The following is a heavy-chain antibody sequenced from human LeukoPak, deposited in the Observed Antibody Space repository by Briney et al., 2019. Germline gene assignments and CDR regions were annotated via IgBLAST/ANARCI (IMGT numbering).Heavy chain of an antibody. D-gene: IGHD2-2*03. CDR1: GFTFSSYG. V-gene: IGHV3-30*02. CDR2: IRDDGSNK. J-gene: IGHJ4*02. CDR3: AKDGGYCSSTSCYPNSEYLDY. Sequence: GGSLRLSCAASGFTFSSYGMHWVRQAPGKGLEWVAFIRDDGSNKYYADSVKGRFTISRDNSKNTLYLQMNSLRAEDTAVYYCAKDGGYCSSTSCYPNSEYLDYWGQGTLVTVSS.